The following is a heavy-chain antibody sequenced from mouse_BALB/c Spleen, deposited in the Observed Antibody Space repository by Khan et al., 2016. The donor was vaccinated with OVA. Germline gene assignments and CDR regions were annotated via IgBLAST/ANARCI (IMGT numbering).Heavy chain of an antibody. D-gene: IGHD3-1*01. Sequence: QVQLQQSGAELVRPGTSVKMSCKAAGYTFTNYWIGWVKQRPGHGLEWIGDTYPGGGYTNYNEKFKGKATLTADTSSSTAYMQLSGLTSEDSAIYYCSRRESARTTWDYFDCWGQGTILTVSS. J-gene: IGHJ2*01. CDR2: TYPGGGYT. CDR1: GYTFTNYW. CDR3: SRRESARTTWDYFDC. V-gene: IGHV1-63*02.